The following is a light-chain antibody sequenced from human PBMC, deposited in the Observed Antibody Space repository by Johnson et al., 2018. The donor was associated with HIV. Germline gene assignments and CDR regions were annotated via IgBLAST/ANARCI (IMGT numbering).Light chain of an antibody. CDR1: SSNIGNNY. V-gene: IGLV1-51*02. J-gene: IGLJ1*01. CDR2: ENN. Sequence: QSVLTQPPSVSAAPGQKVTISCSGSSSNIGNNYVSWYQQLPGTAPKLLIYENNKRPSGIPDRFAGSKSGTSATLGITGLQTGDEADYYCGTWYTSLSAGVFGTGTKVTV. CDR3: GTWYTSLSAGV.